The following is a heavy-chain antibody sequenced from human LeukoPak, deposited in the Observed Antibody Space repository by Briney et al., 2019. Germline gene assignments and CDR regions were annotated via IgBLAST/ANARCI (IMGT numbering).Heavy chain of an antibody. V-gene: IGHV1-18*01. J-gene: IGHJ4*02. CDR3: ARDRSSSSEIDY. Sequence: ASVSVSCTASGYTFTIYGISWVRQAPGQGGGWMGWISAYNGNTNYAQKLQGRVTMTTDTSTSTAYMELRSLRSDDTAVYYCARDRSSSSEIDYWGQGTLVTVSS. D-gene: IGHD6-13*01. CDR2: ISAYNGNT. CDR1: GYTFTIYG.